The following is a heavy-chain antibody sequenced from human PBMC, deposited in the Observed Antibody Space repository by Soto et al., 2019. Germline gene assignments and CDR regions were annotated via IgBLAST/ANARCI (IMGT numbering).Heavy chain of an antibody. CDR3: AKDGSYYDFDY. CDR2: IFAGGTT. CDR1: GFTFSSYG. J-gene: IGHJ4*02. D-gene: IGHD3-10*01. V-gene: IGHV3-23*01. Sequence: GGSLRLSCEASGFTFSSYGMTWVRQAPGKGLEWVSTIFAGGTTSYADSVKGRFTISRDNSQNTLYLQMTRLKADDTAVYYCAKDGSYYDFDYWGQGTQVTVSS.